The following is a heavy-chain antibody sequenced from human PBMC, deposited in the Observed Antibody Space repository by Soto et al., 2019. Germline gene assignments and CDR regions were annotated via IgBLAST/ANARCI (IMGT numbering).Heavy chain of an antibody. CDR3: ARDRAESSSSTPPGGMDV. D-gene: IGHD6-6*01. V-gene: IGHV4-59*01. CDR1: GGSIRTYY. CDR2: IHYSGVT. Sequence: PSETLSVTCSVSGGSIRTYYWNWIRQPPGGGLEWIAYIHYSGVTNYSPSLRGRVSISIDRSNNEFSLKVSSVTAADTAVYYCARDRAESSSSTPPGGMDVWGPGTTVTVSS. J-gene: IGHJ6*02.